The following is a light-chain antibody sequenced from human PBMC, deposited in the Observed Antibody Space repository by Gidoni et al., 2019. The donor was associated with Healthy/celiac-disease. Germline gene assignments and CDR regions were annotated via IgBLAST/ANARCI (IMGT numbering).Light chain of an antibody. CDR3: ERYNS. J-gene: IGKJ2*01. CDR1: QSISSW. V-gene: IGKV1-5*03. CDR2: KAS. Sequence: IQMTQSPSTLSASVGDRVTITCRASQSISSWLAWYQQKPGKAPKLLIYKASSLEGGVPSRLSGSRSGTEFTLNNRRLQPEEFASYYCERYNSFGQXTKLEIK.